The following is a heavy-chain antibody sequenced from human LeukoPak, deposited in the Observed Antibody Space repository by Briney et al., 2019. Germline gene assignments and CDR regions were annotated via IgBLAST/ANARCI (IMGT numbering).Heavy chain of an antibody. CDR2: INHSGST. V-gene: IGHV4-34*01. CDR3: ASSRGSYGNYFDY. D-gene: IGHD1-26*01. J-gene: IGHJ4*02. Sequence: PSETLSLTCAVYGGSFSGYYWSCIRQPPGKGLEWIGEINHSGSTNYNPSLKSRVTISVDTSKNQFSLKLSSVTAADTAVYYCASSRGSYGNYFDYWGQGTLVTVSS. CDR1: GGSFSGYY.